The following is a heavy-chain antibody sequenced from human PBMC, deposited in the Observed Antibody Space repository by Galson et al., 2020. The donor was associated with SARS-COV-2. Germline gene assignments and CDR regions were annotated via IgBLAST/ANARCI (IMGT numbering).Heavy chain of an antibody. Sequence: SETLSLTCTVSGGSLSTSRNYWRWIRQPPGTGREWSGSIYYTGSPYYNPSLKNPVTISVDTSQKQFSLRLRSVTAADTSVYYCAREGSKIAVAGTSFDYWGQGTLVTVSS. CDR3: AREGSKIAVAGTSFDY. V-gene: IGHV4-39*02. D-gene: IGHD6-19*01. J-gene: IGHJ4*02. CDR1: GGSLSTSRNY. CDR2: IYYTGSP.